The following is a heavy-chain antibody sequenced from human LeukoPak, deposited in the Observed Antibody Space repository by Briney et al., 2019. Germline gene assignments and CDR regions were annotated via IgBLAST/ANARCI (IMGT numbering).Heavy chain of an antibody. CDR3: ARPLVSPGNDAFDI. D-gene: IGHD5/OR15-5a*01. CDR1: GGTFSSYA. J-gene: IGHJ3*02. V-gene: IGHV1-69*13. Sequence: ASVKVSCKASGGTFSSYAISWVRQAPGQGLEWMGGIIPIFGTANYAQKFQGRVTITADESTSTAYMELSSLRSEDTAVYYCARPLVSPGNDAFDIWGQGTMVTVSS. CDR2: IIPIFGTA.